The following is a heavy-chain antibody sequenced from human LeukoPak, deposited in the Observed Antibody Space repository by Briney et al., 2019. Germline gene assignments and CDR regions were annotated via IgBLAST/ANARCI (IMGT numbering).Heavy chain of an antibody. CDR1: GFTFDDYA. J-gene: IGHJ4*02. CDR2: ISWNSGSI. D-gene: IGHD5-18*01. V-gene: IGHV3-9*01. CDR3: ARERGYSYGPNPYYFDY. Sequence: PGGSLRLSCAASGFTFDDYAMHWVRQAPGKGLEWVSGISWNSGSIGYADSVKGRFTISRDNAKNTLYLQMNSLRAEDTAVYYCARERGYSYGPNPYYFDYWGQGTLVTVSS.